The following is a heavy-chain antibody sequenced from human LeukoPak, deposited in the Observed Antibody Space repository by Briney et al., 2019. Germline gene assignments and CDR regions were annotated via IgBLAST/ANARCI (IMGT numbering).Heavy chain of an antibody. V-gene: IGHV4-59*12. CDR3: ARGDTPGYSSSWYPENWFDP. J-gene: IGHJ5*02. D-gene: IGHD6-13*01. CDR1: GGYISSDF. Sequence: SETLSLTCSVSGGYISSDFWSWIRQPPGKGLEWIGGIYYSGSTYYNPSLKSRVTISVDTSKNQFSLKLSSVTAADTAVYYCARGDTPGYSSSWYPENWFDPWGQGTLVTVSS. CDR2: IYYSGST.